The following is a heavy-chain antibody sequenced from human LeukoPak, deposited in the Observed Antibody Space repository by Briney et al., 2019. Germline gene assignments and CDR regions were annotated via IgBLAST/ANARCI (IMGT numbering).Heavy chain of an antibody. D-gene: IGHD6-19*01. CDR1: GGSVSSGSYY. J-gene: IGHJ4*02. CDR2: IYYSGST. CDR3: ARVTYSSGRGFDY. Sequence: PSETLSLTCTVSGGSVSSGSYYWSWIRQPPGKGLEWIGYIYYSGSTNYNPSLKSRVTISVDTSKNQFSLKLSSVTAADTAVYDCARVTYSSGRGFDYWGQGTLVTVSS. V-gene: IGHV4-61*01.